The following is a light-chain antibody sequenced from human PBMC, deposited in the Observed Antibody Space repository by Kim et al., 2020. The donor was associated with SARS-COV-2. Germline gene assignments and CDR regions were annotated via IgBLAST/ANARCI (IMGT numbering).Light chain of an antibody. V-gene: IGKV3-20*01. CDR2: GAS. CDR1: QSVSSSY. Sequence: SPGESAALTCRASQSVSSSYLAWYQHKPGQAPKLLIYGASSRATGIPDRFSGSGSGTDFTLTISRLEPEDFAIYYCQQNGTSPITFGQGTRLEIK. CDR3: QQNGTSPIT. J-gene: IGKJ5*01.